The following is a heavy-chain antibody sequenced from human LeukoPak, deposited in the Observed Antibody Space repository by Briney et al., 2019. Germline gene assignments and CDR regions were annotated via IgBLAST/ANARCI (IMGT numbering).Heavy chain of an antibody. J-gene: IGHJ4*02. V-gene: IGHV4-34*01. CDR2: INHSGST. Sequence: SETLSLTCAVYGGSFSGYYWSWIRQPPGKGLEWIGEINHSGSTNYNPSLRSRVTISVDTSKNQFSLKLSSVTAADTAVYYCARYGSGSFDYWGQGTLVTVSS. CDR3: ARYGSGSFDY. CDR1: GGSFSGYY. D-gene: IGHD3-10*01.